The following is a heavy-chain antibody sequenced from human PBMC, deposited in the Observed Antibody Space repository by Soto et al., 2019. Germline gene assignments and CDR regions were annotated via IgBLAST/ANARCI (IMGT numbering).Heavy chain of an antibody. J-gene: IGHJ4*01. V-gene: IGHV3-21*01. Sequence: EVQLVESGGGLVKPGGSLRLSCAASGFTFSSYSMKWVRQAPGKGLEWVSSISSSSSYIYYAASVKVRFTISRDNAKNSLYLQMNSLSADDTAVYYCAMIPASFWSGYDYWGHATLVTVSS. CDR3: AMIPASFWSGYDY. D-gene: IGHD3-3*01. CDR1: GFTFSSYS. CDR2: ISSSSSYI.